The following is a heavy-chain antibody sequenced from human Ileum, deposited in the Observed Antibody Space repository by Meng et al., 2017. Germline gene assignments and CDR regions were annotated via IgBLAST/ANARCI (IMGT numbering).Heavy chain of an antibody. Sequence: GQLVGSGGGLVQPGGSLSLSCAASGFTFSTYAMSWVRQAPGKGLEWVSSISASGGTNYADAVKGRFTVSRDNSKNTLFLQMTSLRAEDTAVYYCVTDSSPYYRWNYWGQGTLVTVSS. V-gene: IGHV3-23*04. CDR3: VTDSSPYYRWNY. D-gene: IGHD3-22*01. CDR1: GFTFSTYA. J-gene: IGHJ4*02. CDR2: ISASGGT.